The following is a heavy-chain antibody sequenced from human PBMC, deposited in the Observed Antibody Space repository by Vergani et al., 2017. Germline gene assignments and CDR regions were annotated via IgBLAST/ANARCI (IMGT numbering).Heavy chain of an antibody. J-gene: IGHJ4*03. Sequence: QLHLQESGPGLVKPSETLSLTCTVSGGSITSSSYYWGWIRQPPGKGLEWIGNIYHSGGAYYNPSLKGRVTISVDTSKNQFSLEVTSVTAADTAIYFCARTESFSLLYFHWGLWGQGTL. CDR2: IYHSGGA. CDR1: GGSITSSSYY. CDR3: ARTESFSLLYFHWGL. D-gene: IGHD3-9*01. V-gene: IGHV4-39*01.